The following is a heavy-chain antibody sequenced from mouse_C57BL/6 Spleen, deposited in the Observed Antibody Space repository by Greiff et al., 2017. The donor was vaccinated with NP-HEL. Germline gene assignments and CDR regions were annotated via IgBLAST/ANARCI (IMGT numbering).Heavy chain of an antibody. CDR1: GYTFTDYN. CDR2: INPNNGGT. V-gene: IGHV1-22*01. CDR3: ARESNYGGFAY. D-gene: IGHD2-5*01. J-gene: IGHJ3*01. Sequence: EVQLQQSGPELVKPGASVKMSCKASGYTFTDYNMHWVKQSHGKSLEWIGYINPNNGGTSYNQKFKGKATLTVNKSSSTAYMELRSLTSEDSSVYYCARESNYGGFAYWGQGTLVTVSA.